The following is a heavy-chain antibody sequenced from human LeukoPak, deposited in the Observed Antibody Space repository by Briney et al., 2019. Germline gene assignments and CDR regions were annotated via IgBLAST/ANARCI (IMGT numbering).Heavy chain of an antibody. CDR2: TYYKSKWYN. CDR1: GDSVSSNSAA. V-gene: IGHV6-1*01. D-gene: IGHD6-19*01. Sequence: SRTLSLTCAISGDSVSSNSAAWVWMRQSPSRGLEWVGWTYYKSKWYNDYAVSVKSRIPIHPHTSKIQLSPELNSEPPEDTAVYYCVRERYSSGWLDAFDIWGQGTMVTVSS. CDR3: VRERYSSGWLDAFDI. J-gene: IGHJ3*02.